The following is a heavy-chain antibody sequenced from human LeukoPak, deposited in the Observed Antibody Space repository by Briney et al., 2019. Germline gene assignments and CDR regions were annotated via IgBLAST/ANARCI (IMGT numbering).Heavy chain of an antibody. CDR2: INPKSGGT. V-gene: IGHV1-2*02. CDR1: GYTFTDYF. D-gene: IGHD3-10*01. CDR3: ARDLARGFGELSEADV. J-gene: IGHJ6*04. Sequence: GASVKVSCKASGYTFTDYFMNWVRQAPGQGLEWMGWINPKSGGTVYAQKFQGRVTMTRDTSISTAYMELSRLRSDDTAVYYCARDLARGFGELSEADVWGKGTTVTISS.